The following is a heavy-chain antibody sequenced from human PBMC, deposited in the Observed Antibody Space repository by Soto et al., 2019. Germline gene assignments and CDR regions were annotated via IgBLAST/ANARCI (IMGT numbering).Heavy chain of an antibody. CDR3: ARLRWLQGRFPDY. CDR2: INHSGST. J-gene: IGHJ4*02. CDR1: GGSFSVYY. V-gene: IGHV4-34*01. Sequence: SETLSLTCAVYGGSFSVYYWSWIRQPPGKGLEWIGEINHSGSTNYNPSLKSRVTISVDTSKNQFSLKLSSVTAADTAVYYCARLRWLQGRFPDYWGQGTLVTVSS. D-gene: IGHD5-12*01.